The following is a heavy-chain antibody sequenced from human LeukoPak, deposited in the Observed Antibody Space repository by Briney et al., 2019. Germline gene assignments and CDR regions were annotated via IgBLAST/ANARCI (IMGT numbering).Heavy chain of an antibody. D-gene: IGHD5-18*01. J-gene: IGHJ4*02. CDR1: GFTFSSYA. CDR2: ISSGSSTI. V-gene: IGHV3-48*02. CDR3: ARDLGYSYGNDFDY. Sequence: PGGSLRLSCAASGFTFSSYAMNWVRQAPGKGLEWVSYISSGSSTIYYADSVKGRFTISRDNARNSLYLQMNSLRDEDTAVYYCARDLGYSYGNDFDYWGQGTLVTVSS.